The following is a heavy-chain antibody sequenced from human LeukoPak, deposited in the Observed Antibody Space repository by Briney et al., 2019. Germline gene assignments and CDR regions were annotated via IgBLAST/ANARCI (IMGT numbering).Heavy chain of an antibody. CDR1: GYTFTDYY. D-gene: IGHD2-21*02. V-gene: IGHV1-2*02. Sequence: ASVKVSCKASGYTFTDYYIHWVRQAPGQGLEWMGWINPNSGVTNYAQKFQGRVTMTRDTSISTAYMELSRLRSDDTAVYYCARGVTAIPPYTEFGYWGQGTLVTVSS. CDR2: INPNSGVT. CDR3: ARGVTAIPPYTEFGY. J-gene: IGHJ4*02.